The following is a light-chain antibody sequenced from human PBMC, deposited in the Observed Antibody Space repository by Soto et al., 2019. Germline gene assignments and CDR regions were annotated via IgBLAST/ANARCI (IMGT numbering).Light chain of an antibody. V-gene: IGKV1-27*01. CDR1: QGISNY. Sequence: DIQMTQSPSSLSASVGDRVTITCRASQGISNYVAWYQQKPGKVPKLLIYAASTLQSGVPSRFSGSGSGTDFTLTISSLQPEDVATYYCQKYNSAPPGYTFGQGTRLEIK. CDR3: QKYNSAPPGYT. J-gene: IGKJ5*01. CDR2: AAS.